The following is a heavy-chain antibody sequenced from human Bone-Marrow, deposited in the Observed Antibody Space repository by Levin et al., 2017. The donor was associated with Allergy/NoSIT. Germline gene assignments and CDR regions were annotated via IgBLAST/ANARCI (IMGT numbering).Heavy chain of an antibody. CDR3: ARGPFCSYTSCYFPFDY. J-gene: IGHJ4*02. Sequence: SQTLSLTCVVYCGSFSGYYWSWIRQPPGKGLEWIGEINHSGGTNYNPSLKSRVSISVDTSKNQFYLKLTSVTAADTAVYYCARGPFCSYTSCYFPFDYWGQGTLVTVSS. D-gene: IGHD2-2*01. CDR2: INHSGGT. CDR1: CGSFSGYY. V-gene: IGHV4-34*01.